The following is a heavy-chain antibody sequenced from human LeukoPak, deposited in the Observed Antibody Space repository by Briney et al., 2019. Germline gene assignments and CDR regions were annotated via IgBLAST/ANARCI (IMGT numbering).Heavy chain of an antibody. CDR1: GGSISSSSYY. V-gene: IGHV4-39*01. CDR2: FYYSGST. CDR3: ARLDYDSTGYFSPYFDY. Sequence: MASETLSLTCTVAGGSISSSSYYWGWIRQPPGKGLEWIGRFYYSGSTHYNPSLKSRVSISVDTSKNQLSLKLSSVTAADTAVYFCARLDYDSTGYFSPYFDYWAREPWSPSPQ. D-gene: IGHD3-22*01. J-gene: IGHJ4*02.